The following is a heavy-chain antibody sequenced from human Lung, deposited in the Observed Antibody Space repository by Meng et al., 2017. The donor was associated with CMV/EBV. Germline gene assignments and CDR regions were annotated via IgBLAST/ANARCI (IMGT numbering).Heavy chain of an antibody. V-gene: IGHV3-33*06. CDR1: GFSFSRDD. CDR2: IWDDGRNT. J-gene: IGHJ4*01. Sequence: FAASGFSFSRDDMHWVRQSPATGLQWVAHIWDDGRNTNYAESVKGRFTISRDNSKKTVYLQLNNLRTEDTAVYYCAKVGGYASMYDYWGRGTLVTVSS. D-gene: IGHD3-22*01. CDR3: AKVGGYASMYDY.